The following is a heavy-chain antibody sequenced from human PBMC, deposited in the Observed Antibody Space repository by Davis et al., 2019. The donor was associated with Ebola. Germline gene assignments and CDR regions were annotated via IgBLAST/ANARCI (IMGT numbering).Heavy chain of an antibody. Sequence: GESLKTPCAASGFIFSDFGMLWVRQAPGKGLEWVFLINVNAITTFYADSMKGRFTISRDNSKNSLYLQMNNLRVEDTALYYGARGTGDYWGQGALVTVSS. V-gene: IGHV3-43*02. CDR3: ARGTGDY. CDR1: GFIFSDFG. J-gene: IGHJ4*02. D-gene: IGHD3-10*01. CDR2: INVNAITT.